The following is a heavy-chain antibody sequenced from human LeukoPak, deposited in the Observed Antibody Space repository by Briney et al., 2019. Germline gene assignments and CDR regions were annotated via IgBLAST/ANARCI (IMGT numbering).Heavy chain of an antibody. CDR1: GGSISSGGYY. Sequence: SQTLSLTCTVSGGSISSGGYYWSWIRQHPGKGLEWIGYIYYSGSTYYNPSLKSRVAISVDTSKNQFSLKLSSVTAADTAVYYCARVENCSGGSCYVWYFDYWGQGTLVTVSS. V-gene: IGHV4-31*03. CDR2: IYYSGST. CDR3: ARVENCSGGSCYVWYFDY. D-gene: IGHD2-15*01. J-gene: IGHJ4*02.